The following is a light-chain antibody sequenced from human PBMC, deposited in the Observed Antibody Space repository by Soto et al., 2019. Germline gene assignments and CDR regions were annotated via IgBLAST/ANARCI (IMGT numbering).Light chain of an antibody. CDR2: SAS. J-gene: IGKJ4*01. CDR3: QQASSFPLT. V-gene: IGKV1-12*01. Sequence: IQLTQSPSSVSASVGDTVTITCRASQGIGSWLAWYHQIPGKAPKLLIYSASSLQSGTPSRLTGRGSGAAFTLTITNLQPEDVGVYHCQQASSFPLTFGGGTKVDIK. CDR1: QGIGSW.